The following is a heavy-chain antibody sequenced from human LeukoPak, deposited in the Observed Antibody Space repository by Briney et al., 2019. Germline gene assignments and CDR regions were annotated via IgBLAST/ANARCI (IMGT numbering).Heavy chain of an antibody. J-gene: IGHJ6*02. D-gene: IGHD3-22*01. CDR3: ARPESSGYYYYYYYGMDV. V-gene: IGHV5-51*01. CDR1: GYSFTSYW. Sequence: GESLKISCKGSGYSFTSYWIGWVRQMPGKGLEWMGIIYPGDSDTRYSPSFQGQVTISADKSISTAYLQWSSLKASDTAMYYCARPESSGYYYYYYYGMDVWGQGTTVTVSS. CDR2: IYPGDSDT.